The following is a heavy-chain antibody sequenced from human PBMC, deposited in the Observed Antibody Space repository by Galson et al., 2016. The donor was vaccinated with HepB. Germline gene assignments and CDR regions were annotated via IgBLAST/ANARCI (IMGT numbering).Heavy chain of an antibody. D-gene: IGHD3-3*01. CDR3: VRGLFWSGYYGPSYFDL. J-gene: IGHJ4*01. CDR1: KFVFSVYR. V-gene: IGHV3-21*01. Sequence: SLRLSCAASKFVFSVYRMYWVRQIPGKGLEWVSSISDGGDDSSHADSVKGRFSISRDNAKKSLYLQMSSLRVEDTAVYYCVRGLFWSGYYGPSYFDLWGQGTLVTVSS. CDR2: ISDGGDDS.